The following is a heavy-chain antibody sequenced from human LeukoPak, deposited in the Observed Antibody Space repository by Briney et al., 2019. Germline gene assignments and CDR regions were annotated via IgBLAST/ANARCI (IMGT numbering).Heavy chain of an antibody. J-gene: IGHJ6*03. V-gene: IGHV3-30*02. CDR3: AKGGGYEAQYYYYYLDV. CDR2: IRDDGSNK. CDR1: GFTFSSYG. Sequence: GGSLRLSCAASGFTFSSYGMYLVRQAPGKGLGWVAFIRDDGSNKYYADSVKGRFTVSRDNSKNTLYLQMKSLKAEDTPVYYCAKGGGYEAQYYYYYLDVWGKGTTLPISS. D-gene: IGHD5-12*01.